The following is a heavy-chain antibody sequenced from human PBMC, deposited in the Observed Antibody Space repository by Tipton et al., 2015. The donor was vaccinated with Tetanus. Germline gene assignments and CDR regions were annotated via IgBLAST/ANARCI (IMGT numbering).Heavy chain of an antibody. CDR2: INSSSRTI. V-gene: IGHV3-48*02. CDR1: GFSFSDYG. Sequence: SLRLSCAASGFSFSDYGMNWVRQAPGKGLEWVSYINSSSRTIYYADSVQGRFTISRDNAKNSLFLQMSSLRDEDTAVYYCARDLRNYYDSSGYSDYWGQGTLVTVSS. CDR3: ARDLRNYYDSSGYSDY. J-gene: IGHJ4*02. D-gene: IGHD3-22*01.